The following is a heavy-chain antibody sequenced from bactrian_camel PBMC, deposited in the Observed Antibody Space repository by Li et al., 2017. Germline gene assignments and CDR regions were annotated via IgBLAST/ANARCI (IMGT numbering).Heavy chain of an antibody. D-gene: IGHD3*01. CDR2: IRRSGGET. J-gene: IGHJ4*01. CDR1: GHSRGSNC. V-gene: IGHV3S53*01. Sequence: HVQLVESGGGSVQTGGSLRLSCVVSGHSRGSNCVGWYRLPPGRAPAEREGIAAIRRSGGETRYAGSVKGRFTISQDSARNTVYLQMNSLKPEDTAIYYCAAAKGLPDLLRGGYLSARSYNYWGRGTQVTVS. CDR3: AAAKGLPDLLRGGYLSARSYNY.